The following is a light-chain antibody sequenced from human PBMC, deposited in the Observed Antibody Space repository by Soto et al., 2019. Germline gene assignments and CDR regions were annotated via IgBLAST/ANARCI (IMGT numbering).Light chain of an antibody. Sequence: EIVMTQSPATLSVSPGERATLSCRASQSLSSNLAWYQQKPGQAPRLLIYGASTRATGLPARFSGSGSGTEFTLTISSLQSEDFAVYYCQQYNNWPITFGGGTKVEIK. J-gene: IGKJ4*01. CDR3: QQYNNWPIT. CDR2: GAS. CDR1: QSLSSN. V-gene: IGKV3-15*01.